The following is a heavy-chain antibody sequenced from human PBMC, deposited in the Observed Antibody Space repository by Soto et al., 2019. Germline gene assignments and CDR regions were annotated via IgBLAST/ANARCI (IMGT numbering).Heavy chain of an antibody. Sequence: SVKVSCKASVYTFTGYYMHWVRQAPGQGLEWMGWINPNSGGTNYAQKFQGRVTMTRDTSISTAYMELSRLRSDDTAVYYCARDMDPDIVATISSGKNWFDPWGQGTLVTVSS. V-gene: IGHV1-2*02. D-gene: IGHD5-12*01. CDR3: ARDMDPDIVATISSGKNWFDP. CDR1: VYTFTGYY. J-gene: IGHJ5*02. CDR2: INPNSGGT.